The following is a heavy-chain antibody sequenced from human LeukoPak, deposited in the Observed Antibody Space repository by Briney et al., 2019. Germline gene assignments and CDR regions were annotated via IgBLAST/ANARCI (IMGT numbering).Heavy chain of an antibody. CDR1: GYTFTSYD. J-gene: IGHJ5*02. CDR2: MNPNSGNT. CDR3: ARGIVRITIVGVVINWFDP. D-gene: IGHD3-3*01. V-gene: IGHV1-8*01. Sequence: ASVKVSCKASGYTFTSYDINWVRPATGQGLEWMGWMNPNSGNTGYAQKFQGRVTMTRNTSISTAYMELSSLRSEDTAVYYCARGIVRITIVGVVINWFDPWGQGTLVTVSS.